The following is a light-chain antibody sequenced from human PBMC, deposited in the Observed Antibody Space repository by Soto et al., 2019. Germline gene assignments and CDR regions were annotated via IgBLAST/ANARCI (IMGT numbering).Light chain of an antibody. J-gene: IGLJ2*01. CDR1: SSNIGNNY. CDR3: GTWDSSLRVV. CDR2: DNN. V-gene: IGLV1-51*01. Sequence: QSVLTQPPSVSAAPGQKVTISCSGSSSNIGNNYVSWYQQLPGTAPKLLIYDNNKRPSGIPDRFSGSKSGTSATLGITGLKTGDEADYYCGTWDSSLRVVFGGRTKVTVL.